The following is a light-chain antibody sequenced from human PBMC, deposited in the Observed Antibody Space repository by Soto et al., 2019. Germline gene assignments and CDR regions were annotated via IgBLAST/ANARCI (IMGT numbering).Light chain of an antibody. V-gene: IGKV1-39*01. J-gene: IGKJ5*01. CDR3: QQSDTYPLT. Sequence: DIQMTQSPSSLSASVEDRVIMTCRASQSISNHLNWYQEKPGKAPKLLIFAASTLRSGVPSRFSGSGSGTEFTLTISSLQADDFATYYCQQSDTYPLTFGQGTRWRL. CDR2: AAS. CDR1: QSISNH.